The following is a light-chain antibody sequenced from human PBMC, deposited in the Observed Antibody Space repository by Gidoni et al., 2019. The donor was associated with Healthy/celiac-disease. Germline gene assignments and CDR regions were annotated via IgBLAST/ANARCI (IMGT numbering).Light chain of an antibody. CDR2: AAS. V-gene: IGKV1-39*01. CDR1: KSISSY. CDR3: QQSYSTPYT. J-gene: IGKJ2*01. Sequence: DIQMTQSPSSLSASVGDRVTITCRASKSISSYLNWYQQKPGKAPKLLIYAASSLQCGVPSRFSGSGSGTDFTLTISSLQPEDFATYYCQQSYSTPYTFGQGTKLEIK.